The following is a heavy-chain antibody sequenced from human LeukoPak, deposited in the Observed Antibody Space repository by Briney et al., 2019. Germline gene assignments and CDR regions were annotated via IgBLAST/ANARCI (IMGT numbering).Heavy chain of an antibody. CDR1: GGTLSSYA. V-gene: IGHV1-69*04. CDR3: ARADSSGYSLDENFDY. CDR2: GIPIFARG. J-gene: IGHJ4*02. Sequence: AVTVSCKASGGTLSSYALNWVRQAPGQGLEWIGMGIPIFARGNYTQNFPGRVTITADKSTNTAYMELTSLRFEDTAFYYCARADSSGYSLDENFDYWGQGTLVTVSS. D-gene: IGHD3-22*01.